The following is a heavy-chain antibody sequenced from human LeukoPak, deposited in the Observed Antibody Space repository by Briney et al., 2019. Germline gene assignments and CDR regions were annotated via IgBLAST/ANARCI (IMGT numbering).Heavy chain of an antibody. CDR1: GYTFTGYY. J-gene: IGHJ4*02. Sequence: ASVTASCKASGYTFTGYYLHWVRQAPGQGLEWMGWINSNSGGTNYAQKFQGRVTMTRDTSISTAYMELSRLRSDDTAVYYCARDLDYSSGGDYWGQGTLVTVSS. D-gene: IGHD2-15*01. CDR3: ARDLDYSSGGDY. CDR2: INSNSGGT. V-gene: IGHV1-2*02.